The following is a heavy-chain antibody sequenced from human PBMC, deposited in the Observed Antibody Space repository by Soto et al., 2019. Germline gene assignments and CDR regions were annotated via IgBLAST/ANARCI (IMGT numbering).Heavy chain of an antibody. Sequence: VSVKVSCKASGYTFTSYDINWVRQATGQGLEWMGWMNPNSGNTGYAQKFQGRVTMTRNTSISTAYMELSSLRSEDTAVYYCAREGLFGVVTVFPFYYYYYMDVWGKGTTVTVSS. CDR2: MNPNSGNT. D-gene: IGHD3-3*01. CDR1: GYTFTSYD. V-gene: IGHV1-8*01. J-gene: IGHJ6*03. CDR3: AREGLFGVVTVFPFYYYYYMDV.